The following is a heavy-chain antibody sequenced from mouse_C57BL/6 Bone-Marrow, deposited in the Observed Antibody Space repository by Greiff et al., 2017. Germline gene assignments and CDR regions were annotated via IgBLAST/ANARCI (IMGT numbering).Heavy chain of an antibody. J-gene: IGHJ4*01. CDR1: GFTFSSYA. CDR3: ARDSNRYAMDY. D-gene: IGHD2-5*01. V-gene: IGHV5-4*03. Sequence: EVKLMESGGGLVKPGGSLKLSCAASGFTFSSYAMSWVRQTPEKRLEWVATISDGGGYTYYPDNVKGRFTISRDNAKNNLYLQRSHLKSEDAAMYYCARDSNRYAMDYWGQGTSVTVSS. CDR2: ISDGGGYT.